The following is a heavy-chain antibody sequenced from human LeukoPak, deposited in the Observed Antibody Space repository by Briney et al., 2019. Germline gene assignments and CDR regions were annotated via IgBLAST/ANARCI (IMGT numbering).Heavy chain of an antibody. CDR1: GYTFRSYD. D-gene: IGHD4-11*01. CDR3: VRGDLPTTVLNDPFNI. Sequence: ASVKVSCKASGYTFRSYDINWARQAPGQGLEWLGWMNPNSGNTGYAPKFQGRVTMTRVTSINTAYMELTSLRSEDTAVYFCVRGDLPTTVLNDPFNIWGQGTMVTVSS. V-gene: IGHV1-8*01. J-gene: IGHJ3*02. CDR2: MNPNSGNT.